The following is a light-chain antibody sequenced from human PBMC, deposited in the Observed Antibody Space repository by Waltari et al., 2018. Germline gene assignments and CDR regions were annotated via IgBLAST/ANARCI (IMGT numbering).Light chain of an antibody. CDR2: GNR. CDR3: QSYDSNLSGYV. CDR1: SSNIGAGYH. V-gene: IGLV1-40*01. J-gene: IGLJ1*01. Sequence: QSVLTHPPSVSGAPGQTVTTSCTGSSSNIGAGYHVHWYQQLPGAAPKLLIHGNRNRPSGVPDRFFGFNSDTSASLAITGLQAEDEADYYCQSYDSNLSGYVFGTGTKVSVL.